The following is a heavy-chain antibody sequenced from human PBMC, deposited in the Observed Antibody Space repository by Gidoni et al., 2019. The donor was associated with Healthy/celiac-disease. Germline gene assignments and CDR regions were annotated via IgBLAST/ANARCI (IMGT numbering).Heavy chain of an antibody. CDR2: INHGGST. CDR1: GGSFSGYY. J-gene: IGHJ5*02. V-gene: IGHV4-34*01. Sequence: VQLQQWGAGLLKPSETLSLTCAVYGGSFSGYYWSWIRQPPGKGLEWLGEINHGGSTNYNPSLKSRVTISVDTSKNQFSLKLSSVTAADTAVYYCARPTGRWSSSYHSMRGWFDPWGQGTLVTVSS. CDR3: ARPTGRWSSSYHSMRGWFDP. D-gene: IGHD2-15*01.